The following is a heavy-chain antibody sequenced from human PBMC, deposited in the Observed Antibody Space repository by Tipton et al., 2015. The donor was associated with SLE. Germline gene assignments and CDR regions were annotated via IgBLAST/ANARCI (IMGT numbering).Heavy chain of an antibody. CDR1: GDSVSSNRAA. D-gene: IGHD2-2*02. J-gene: IGHJ1*01. Sequence: PGLVKPSQTLSLTCAISGDSVSSNRAAWNWIRQYPSRGLEWLGRTYYMSKWYNDYAVSVKSRIIINPDTSKNQSSLQLTSVTPEDTAVYYCARGFLYDGFQVCGQGILGTVSS. CDR3: ARGFLYDGFQV. V-gene: IGHV6-1*01. CDR2: TYYMSKWYN.